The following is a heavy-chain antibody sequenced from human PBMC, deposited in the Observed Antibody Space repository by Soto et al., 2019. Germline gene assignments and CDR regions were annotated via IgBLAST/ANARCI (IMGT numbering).Heavy chain of an antibody. J-gene: IGHJ6*02. CDR1: GFTFSNAW. Sequence: GGSLRLSCAASGFTFSNAWMNWVRQAPGKGLEWVGRIKSKTDGGTTDYAAPVKGRFTISRADSKNTLYLNMNSLKTEDTDVYYCTTGDWKQQPKYYDFWSGYYFGMDVWGQGTTVTVSS. CDR3: TTGDWKQQPKYYDFWSGYYFGMDV. V-gene: IGHV3-15*07. CDR2: IKSKTDGGTT. D-gene: IGHD3-3*01.